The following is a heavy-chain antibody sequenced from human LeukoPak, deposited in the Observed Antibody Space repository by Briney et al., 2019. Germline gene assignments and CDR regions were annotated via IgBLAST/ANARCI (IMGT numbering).Heavy chain of an antibody. CDR1: GFTFSSCA. Sequence: GGSLRLSCAASGFTFSSCAMHWVRQAPGKGLECVSTITTDGDYTFYADSVRGRFTISRDNSRNTLYLQMGSLTAEDMGVYYCARSSAYIADYWGQGTLVTVSS. D-gene: IGHD4-11*01. CDR3: ARSSAYIADY. V-gene: IGHV3-64*02. J-gene: IGHJ4*02. CDR2: ITTDGDYT.